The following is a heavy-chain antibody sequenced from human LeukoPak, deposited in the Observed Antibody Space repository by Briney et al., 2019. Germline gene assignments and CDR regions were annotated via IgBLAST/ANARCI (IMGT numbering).Heavy chain of an antibody. CDR3: AREVGRGDYAGH. D-gene: IGHD4-17*01. Sequence: SETLSLTCAVYGGSFSGYYWSWIRQPPGKGLEWIGEINHSGSTNYNPSLKSRVTISVDTSKNQFSLKLSSVTAADTAVYYCAREVGRGDYAGHWGQGTLVTVSS. CDR1: GGSFSGYY. V-gene: IGHV4-34*01. CDR2: INHSGST. J-gene: IGHJ4*02.